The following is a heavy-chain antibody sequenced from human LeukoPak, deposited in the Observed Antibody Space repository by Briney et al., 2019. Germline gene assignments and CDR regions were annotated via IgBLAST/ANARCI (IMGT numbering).Heavy chain of an antibody. Sequence: SETLSLTCTVSGASISSSCYYWGWIRQPPRKGLEWIGNMYYSGSTYYNPSLKSRVTLSVDTSENQFSLKLTSVTAADTAVYYCAISMLGYCSGGSCYQPSSFHNWGQGALVTVSS. V-gene: IGHV4-39*01. CDR3: AISMLGYCSGGSCYQPSSFHN. J-gene: IGHJ4*02. CDR2: MYYSGST. CDR1: GASISSSCYY. D-gene: IGHD2-15*01.